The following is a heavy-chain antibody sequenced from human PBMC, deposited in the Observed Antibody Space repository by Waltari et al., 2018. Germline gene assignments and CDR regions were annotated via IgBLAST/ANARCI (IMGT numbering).Heavy chain of an antibody. CDR2: VAPSASFT. CDR3: ARRQTIIEGDDYYYYGLDV. V-gene: IGHV5-10-1*01. J-gene: IGHJ6*02. CDR1: GYMFTSHY. Sequence: EVRLVQSGAEVKKPGESLKISCKISGYMFTSHYINWVRQTPGNGLEWVGRVAPSASFTNYSPSFQGHVSISIARSIATVYLQWNNLEASDSAIYYCARRQTIIEGDDYYYYGLDVWGQGTTVAVS. D-gene: IGHD3-10*01.